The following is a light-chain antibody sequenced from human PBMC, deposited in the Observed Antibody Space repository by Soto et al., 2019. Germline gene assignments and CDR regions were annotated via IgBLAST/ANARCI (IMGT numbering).Light chain of an antibody. J-gene: IGLJ2*01. CDR2: AYT. CDR3: QSYDSTLRGLV. CDR1: AYNIGASFD. V-gene: IGLV1-40*01. Sequence: QSVLTQPPSVSGAPGQGVTISCTGSAYNIGASFDVHWYQQLPGAAPKLLIYAYTNRPSGVPDRFSGSKSGPSASLAITALQAEDEADYYCQSYDSTLRGLVFGGGTKVTVL.